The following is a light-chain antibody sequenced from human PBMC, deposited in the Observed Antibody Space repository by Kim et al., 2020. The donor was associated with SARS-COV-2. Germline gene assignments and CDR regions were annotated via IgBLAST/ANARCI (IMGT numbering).Light chain of an antibody. CDR2: GAS. Sequence: LSVSPGGRVTLPGRASRSVGSNLAWYQHKPGQAPRLLIYGASITATGGPARFSGRGSGTDFTLTISSRQSEDCGIYYCQQYDSWPTFGGGTKLEI. CDR3: QQYDSWPT. V-gene: IGKV3-15*01. CDR1: RSVGSN. J-gene: IGKJ4*01.